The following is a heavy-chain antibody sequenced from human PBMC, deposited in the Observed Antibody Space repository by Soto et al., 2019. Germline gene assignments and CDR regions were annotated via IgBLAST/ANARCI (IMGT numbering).Heavy chain of an antibody. CDR2: IHWDDDK. D-gene: IGHD3-10*02. J-gene: IGHJ4*02. Sequence: QITLKESGPTLVKPTQTLTLTCTFSGCSLSTNGVGVGWIRQPPGKALEWLALIHWDDDKRYSPSLKSRLTITKDTSKNRVVLTMTNMDPVDTATYYCAHSPRITMYDYWGQGTLVTVSS. CDR1: GCSLSTNGVG. CDR3: AHSPRITMYDY. V-gene: IGHV2-5*02.